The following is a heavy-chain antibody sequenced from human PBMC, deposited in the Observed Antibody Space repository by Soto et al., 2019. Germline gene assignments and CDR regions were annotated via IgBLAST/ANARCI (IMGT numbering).Heavy chain of an antibody. D-gene: IGHD6-13*01. CDR3: ARDLRAAGRPGMDV. CDR1: GGTFSSYA. CDR2: IIPIFGTA. V-gene: IGHV1-69*01. J-gene: IGHJ6*02. Sequence: QVQLVQSGAEVKKPGSSVKVSCKASGGTFSSYAIIWVRQAPGQGLEWMGGIIPIFGTANYAQNFQSRVTITADESTSTAYMELSSLRSEDTAVYYCARDLRAAGRPGMDVWGQGTTVTVSS.